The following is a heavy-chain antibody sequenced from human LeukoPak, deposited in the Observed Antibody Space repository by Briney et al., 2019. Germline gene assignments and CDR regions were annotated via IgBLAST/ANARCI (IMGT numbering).Heavy chain of an antibody. J-gene: IGHJ5*02. CDR3: ARVRKPIVVVPAAIQGWFDP. CDR1: GYTFTGYY. CDR2: INPNSGGT. D-gene: IGHD2-2*02. V-gene: IGHV1-2*02. Sequence: ASVKVSCKASGYTFTGYYMHWVRQAPGQGLEWMGWINPNSGGTNYAQKFQGRVTITRDTSISTAYMELSRLRSDDTAVYYCARVRKPIVVVPAAIQGWFDPWGQGTLVTVSS.